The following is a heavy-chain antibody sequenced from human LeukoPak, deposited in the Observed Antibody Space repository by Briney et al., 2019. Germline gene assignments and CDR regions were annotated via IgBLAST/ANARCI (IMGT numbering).Heavy chain of an antibody. Sequence: PGGSLRLSCAASGFTFSSYGMHWVRQAPGKGLEWAAVIWYDGSNKYYADSVKCRFTISRDNSKNTLYLQMNSLRAEDTAVYYCAKSVIGCGGDCYYFDYWGQGTLVTVSS. CDR1: GFTFSSYG. CDR3: AKSVIGCGGDCYYFDY. CDR2: IWYDGSNK. J-gene: IGHJ4*02. V-gene: IGHV3-33*06. D-gene: IGHD2-21*02.